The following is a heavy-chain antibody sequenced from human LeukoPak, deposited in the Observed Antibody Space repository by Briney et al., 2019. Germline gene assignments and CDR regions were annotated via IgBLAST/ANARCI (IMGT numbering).Heavy chain of an antibody. CDR2: ISPSGGAI. CDR3: ARGLFVAGSFFDS. CDR1: GFTFSDYY. D-gene: IGHD1-26*01. V-gene: IGHV3-11*04. J-gene: IGHJ4*02. Sequence: PGGSLRLSCAAPGFTFSDYYMSWIRQAPGKGLEWLAFISPSGGAIYYADSVKGRFTISRDNAKNSLYLQMNSLKAEDTAVYYCARGLFVAGSFFDSWGQGTLVTVSS.